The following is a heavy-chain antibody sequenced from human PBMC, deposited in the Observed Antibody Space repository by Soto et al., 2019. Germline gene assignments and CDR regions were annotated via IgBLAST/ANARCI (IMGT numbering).Heavy chain of an antibody. V-gene: IGHV4-30-4*01. CDR3: ARPRWGSYRDAFDI. J-gene: IGHJ3*02. Sequence: SETLSLTCTVSGGSISSGDYYWSWVRQSPGKGLEWIGYIYYSGSTHYNTYLKSRVTISIDKSNNQFSLKLSSVTAADTDVYYCARPRWGSYRDAFDIWGQGTMVTVSS. D-gene: IGHD3-16*02. CDR2: IYYSGST. CDR1: GGSISSGDYY.